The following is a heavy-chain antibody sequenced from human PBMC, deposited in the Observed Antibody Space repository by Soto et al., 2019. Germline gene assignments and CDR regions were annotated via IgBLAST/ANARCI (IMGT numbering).Heavy chain of an antibody. Sequence: PGGSLRLSCAASGCTFSSYGMHWVRQAPGKGLEWVAVISYDGSNKYFADSVKGRITISRDNSKNTLYLQMNSLRAEDTAVYYCARDSPRFGVYGMDVWGQGTTVTVSS. CDR3: ARDSPRFGVYGMDV. D-gene: IGHD3-10*01. V-gene: IGHV3-30*03. CDR1: GCTFSSYG. CDR2: ISYDGSNK. J-gene: IGHJ6*02.